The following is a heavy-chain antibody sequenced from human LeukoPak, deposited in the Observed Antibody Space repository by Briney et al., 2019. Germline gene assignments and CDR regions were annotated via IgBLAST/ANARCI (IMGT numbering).Heavy chain of an antibody. CDR3: VKESAADATFHFDY. Sequence: PGRSLRLSCAASGFNFNIIGMHWVRQVQGNGLEWVAVLWANGNTAHYADSVKGRFTISRDSSENTLYLQMNSLRSEDTAVYYCVKESAADATFHFDYWGQGTLVTVSS. CDR1: GFNFNIIG. CDR2: LWANGNTA. J-gene: IGHJ4*02. V-gene: IGHV3-33*06. D-gene: IGHD6-13*01.